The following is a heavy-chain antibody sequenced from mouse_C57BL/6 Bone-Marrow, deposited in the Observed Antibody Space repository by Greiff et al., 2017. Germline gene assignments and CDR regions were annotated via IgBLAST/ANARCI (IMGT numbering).Heavy chain of an antibody. D-gene: IGHD4-1*01. Sequence: QVQLQQPGAELVKPGASVKMSCKASGYTFTSYWITWVKQRPGQGLEWIGDIYPTSGRTNYNEKFKSKAILTVDTSSNTAYMQLSSLTSEASAVFYGERAGPLGRSFDYWGQGTTLTGSS. CDR1: GYTFTSYW. CDR2: IYPTSGRT. V-gene: IGHV1-55*01. J-gene: IGHJ2*01. CDR3: ERAGPLGRSFDY.